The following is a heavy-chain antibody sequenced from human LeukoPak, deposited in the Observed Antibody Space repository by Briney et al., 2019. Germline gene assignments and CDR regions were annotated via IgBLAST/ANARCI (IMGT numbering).Heavy chain of an antibody. CDR2: INSDGSST. Sequence: GGSLRLSCAAPGFTFSSYWMHWVRQAPGKGLVWVSRINSDGSSTSYADSVKGRFTISRDNAKNTLYLQMNSLRAEDTAVYYCAGNAYYYDSSGYFPSDYWGQGTLVTVSS. CDR3: AGNAYYYDSSGYFPSDY. D-gene: IGHD3-22*01. V-gene: IGHV3-74*01. J-gene: IGHJ4*02. CDR1: GFTFSSYW.